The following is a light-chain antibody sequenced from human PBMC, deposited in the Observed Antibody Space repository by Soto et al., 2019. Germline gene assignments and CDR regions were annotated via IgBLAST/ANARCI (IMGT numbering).Light chain of an antibody. J-gene: IGLJ1*01. CDR3: AAWDDSLNGPGYV. V-gene: IGLV1-44*01. CDR2: SNN. CDR1: SSNIGSNT. Sequence: QSALTQPPSASGTPGQRVTISCSGSSSNIGSNTVNWYQQLPGTAPKLLIYSNNQRPSGVPDRFSGSKSGTSASLAISALQSEDEADYYCAAWDDSLNGPGYVFGTGTKVTVL.